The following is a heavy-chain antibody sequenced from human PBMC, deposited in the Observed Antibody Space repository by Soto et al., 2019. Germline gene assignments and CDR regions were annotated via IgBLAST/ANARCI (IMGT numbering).Heavy chain of an antibody. CDR1: GYTFTSYY. Sequence: EASVKVSCKASGYTFTSYYMHWVRQAPGQGLEWMGWINPNSGGTNYAQKFQGRVTMTRDTSISTAYMELSRLRSDDTAVYYCARGSFIAAAGFDYWGQGTLVTVSS. CDR3: ARGSFIAAAGFDY. CDR2: INPNSGGT. V-gene: IGHV1-2*02. D-gene: IGHD6-13*01. J-gene: IGHJ4*02.